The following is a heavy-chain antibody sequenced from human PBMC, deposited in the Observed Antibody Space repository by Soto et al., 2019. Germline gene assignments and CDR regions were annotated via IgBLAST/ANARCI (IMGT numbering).Heavy chain of an antibody. D-gene: IGHD6-19*01. V-gene: IGHV1-8*01. CDR3: ARGYSSGWYWGVEY. CDR2: MNPNSGNT. CDR1: GYTFTSYD. J-gene: IGHJ4*02. Sequence: ASVKVSCKASGYTFTSYDINWVRQATGQGLEWMGWMNPNSGNTGYAQKFQGRVTMTRNTSISTAYMELSSLRSEDTAVYYCARGYSSGWYWGVEYWGQGTLITVAS.